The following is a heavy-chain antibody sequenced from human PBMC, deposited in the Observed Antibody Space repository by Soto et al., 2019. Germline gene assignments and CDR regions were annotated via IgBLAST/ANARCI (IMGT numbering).Heavy chain of an antibody. D-gene: IGHD4-17*01. CDR3: ARRPYGDYNPPKYYFDY. J-gene: IGHJ4*02. Sequence: QLQLQESGPGLVKPSETLSLTCTVSGGSISSSSYYWGWIRQPPGKGLEWIGSIYYSGSTYYNPSLKSRVTISVDTSKNQFSLKLSSVTAADTAVYYCARRPYGDYNPPKYYFDYWGQGTLVTVSS. CDR2: IYYSGST. V-gene: IGHV4-39*01. CDR1: GGSISSSSYY.